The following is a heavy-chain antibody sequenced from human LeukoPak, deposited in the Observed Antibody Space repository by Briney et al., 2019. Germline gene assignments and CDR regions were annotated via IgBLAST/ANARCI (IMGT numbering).Heavy chain of an antibody. CDR3: ARPRRHCSSTSCYGPFDY. V-gene: IGHV4-34*01. CDR1: GGSFSGYY. CDR2: INHSGST. D-gene: IGHD2-2*01. Sequence: PSETLSLTCAVYGGSFSGYYWSWIRQPPGKGLEWIGEINHSGSTNYNPSLKSRVTISVDTSKNQFSLKLSSVTAADTAVYYCARPRRHCSSTSCYGPFDYWGQGTLLTVSS. J-gene: IGHJ4*02.